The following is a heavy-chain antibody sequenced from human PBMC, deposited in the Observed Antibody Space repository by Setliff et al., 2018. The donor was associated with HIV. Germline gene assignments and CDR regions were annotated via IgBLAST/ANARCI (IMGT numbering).Heavy chain of an antibody. D-gene: IGHD5-12*01. CDR3: ARPSAGGGYNYWYFDL. CDR2: SYTSGST. J-gene: IGHJ2*01. V-gene: IGHV4-61*02. CDR1: GGSISSGSYY. Sequence: PSETLSLTCTVSGGSISSGSYYWSWIRQPAGKGLEWIGRSYTSGSTNYNPSLISRVTISVDTSKNQFSLNLSSVTAADTAVYYCARPSAGGGYNYWYFDLWGRGTLVTVSS.